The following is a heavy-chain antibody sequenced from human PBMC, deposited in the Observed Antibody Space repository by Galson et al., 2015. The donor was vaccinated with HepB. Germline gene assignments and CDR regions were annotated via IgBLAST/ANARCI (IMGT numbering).Heavy chain of an antibody. Sequence: SLRLSCAASGFSFSAYAMHWVRQAPGKGLEWVAVIPYDGSDEYYADSLKGRFTISRDNSENTLYLQMNSLRPDDTAVYYCAGPGFSYGRLFDYWGQGALVTVSS. D-gene: IGHD3-16*01. CDR2: IPYDGSDE. J-gene: IGHJ4*02. CDR3: AGPGFSYGRLFDY. V-gene: IGHV3-30*04. CDR1: GFSFSAYA.